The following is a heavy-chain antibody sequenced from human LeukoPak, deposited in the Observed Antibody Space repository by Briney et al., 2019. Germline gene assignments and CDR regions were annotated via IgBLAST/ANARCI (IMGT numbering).Heavy chain of an antibody. CDR2: ITGSGGST. D-gene: IGHD3-10*01. V-gene: IGHV3-23*01. Sequence: PGGALRLSCAASGFTFSSYAMSWVRQAPGKGVEGVSAITGSGGSTHYADSVQGPFPISRHNSTNTLYLQMNSLRAEDTSVYYCAKSGSGSYLYYFDYWGQGTLVTVSS. CDR3: AKSGSGSYLYYFDY. CDR1: GFTFSSYA. J-gene: IGHJ4*02.